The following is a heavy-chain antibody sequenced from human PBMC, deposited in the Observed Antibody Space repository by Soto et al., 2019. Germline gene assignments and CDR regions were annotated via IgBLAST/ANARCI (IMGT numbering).Heavy chain of an antibody. CDR3: AKDECSSTSWPCSVY. D-gene: IGHD2-2*01. V-gene: IGHV3-23*01. CDR2: ISGSGGST. J-gene: IGHJ4*02. Sequence: GGSLRLSCAASGFTFSSYAMSWVRQAPGKGLEWVSAISGSGGSTYYADSVKGRFTISRDNSKNTLYLQMNSLRAEDTAVYYCAKDECSSTSWPCSVYWGQGTLVTVSS. CDR1: GFTFSSYA.